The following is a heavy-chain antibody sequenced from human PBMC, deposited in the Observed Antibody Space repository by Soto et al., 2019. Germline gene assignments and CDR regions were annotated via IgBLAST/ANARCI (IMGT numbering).Heavy chain of an antibody. V-gene: IGHV4-39*01. CDR1: GGSISSSSYY. CDR3: ARHCLLGQLRFLEWSHYYYMDV. D-gene: IGHD3-3*01. Sequence: SETLSLTCTVSGGSISSSSYYWGWIRQPPGKGLEWIGSIYYSGSTYYNPSLKSRVTISVDTSKNQFSLKLSSVTAADTAVYYCARHCLLGQLRFLEWSHYYYMDVWGKGTTVTVSS. J-gene: IGHJ6*03. CDR2: IYYSGST.